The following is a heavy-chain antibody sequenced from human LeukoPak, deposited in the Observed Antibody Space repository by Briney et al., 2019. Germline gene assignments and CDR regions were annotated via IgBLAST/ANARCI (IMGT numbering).Heavy chain of an antibody. CDR2: INHRGST. CDR1: GGSFSGYY. D-gene: IGHD2-15*01. V-gene: IGHV4-34*01. J-gene: IGHJ5*02. Sequence: PSETLSLTCAVYGGSFSGYYWSWIRQPPGKGLEWIGEINHRGSTNYNLSLKSRATISVDTSKNQVSLKMSSVTAADTAVYFCARLGFCSGGNCAKWFDLWGQGILVTVSS. CDR3: ARLGFCSGGNCAKWFDL.